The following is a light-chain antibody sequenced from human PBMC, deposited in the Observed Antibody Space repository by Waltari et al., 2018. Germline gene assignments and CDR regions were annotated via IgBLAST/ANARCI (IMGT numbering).Light chain of an antibody. CDR2: EVS. V-gene: IGLV2-14*01. Sequence: QSALTQPASVSGSPGQSITISCTGTSSDVGGYNYVSWYQQHPGKAPKLMIYEVSNRPSGVSNRVSGSKSGNTASLTISGLQAEDEADYYCSSYTSSSTVFGTGTKVTVL. CDR1: SSDVGGYNY. J-gene: IGLJ1*01. CDR3: SSYTSSSTV.